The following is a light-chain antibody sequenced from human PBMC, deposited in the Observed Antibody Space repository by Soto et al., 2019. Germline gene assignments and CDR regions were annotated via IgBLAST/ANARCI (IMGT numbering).Light chain of an antibody. J-gene: IGKJ4*01. V-gene: IGKV1-5*01. Sequence: DIQMTQSPSTLSAFVGDRVTITCRASQSVSSSLAWYQQQPGKAPKLLIYDASSLQSGVPSRFSGSGSGTEFTLTIRSLQPDAFATYSCQQYNTYSPVTFGGGTKVGIK. CDR1: QSVSSS. CDR2: DAS. CDR3: QQYNTYSPVT.